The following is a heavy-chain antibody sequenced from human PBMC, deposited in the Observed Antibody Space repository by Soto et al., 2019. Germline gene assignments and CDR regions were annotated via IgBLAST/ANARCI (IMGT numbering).Heavy chain of an antibody. V-gene: IGHV5-51*01. J-gene: IGHJ3*02. D-gene: IGHD6-19*01. CDR1: GYSFTSYW. CDR2: IYPGDSDT. Sequence: GESLKISCKGSGYSFTSYWIGWVRQMPGKGLEWMGIIYPGDSDTRYSPSFQGQVTISADKSISTAYLQWSSLKASDTVMYYCARNDGSGWYFGAFDIWGQGTMVTVSS. CDR3: ARNDGSGWYFGAFDI.